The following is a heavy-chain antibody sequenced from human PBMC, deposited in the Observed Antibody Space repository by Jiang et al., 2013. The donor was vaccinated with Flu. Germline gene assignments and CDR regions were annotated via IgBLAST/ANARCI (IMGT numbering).Heavy chain of an antibody. CDR3: ARSSGEYDDYFDY. J-gene: IGHJ4*02. D-gene: IGHD4-17*01. CDR1: GASISSGGYY. V-gene: IGHV4-31*03. CDR2: VYYTGTT. Sequence: GPGLVKPSQTLSLTCTVSGASISSGGYYWTWIRQLPGRGLEWIGYVYYTGTTYYNPSLRGRLTISVDTSKNXFSLSLTSLTAADTAIYYCARSSGEYDDYFDYWGQGTLVTVSS.